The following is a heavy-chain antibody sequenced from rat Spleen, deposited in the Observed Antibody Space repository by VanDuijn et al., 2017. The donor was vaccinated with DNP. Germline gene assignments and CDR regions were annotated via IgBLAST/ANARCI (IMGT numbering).Heavy chain of an antibody. CDR3: ARLEFGGYTYYFDY. CDR1: GYSIPSNS. J-gene: IGHJ2*01. Sequence: EVQLQESGPGLVKPSQSLSLTCSVTGYSIPSNSWGWIRKFPGNKMEWMGYIWYRGITGYNPSLKSRISITRDTSKNQFFLQLNSVTTDDTATYYCARLEFGGYTYYFDYWGQGVMVTVSS. D-gene: IGHD1-11*01. V-gene: IGHV3-1*01. CDR2: IWYRGIT.